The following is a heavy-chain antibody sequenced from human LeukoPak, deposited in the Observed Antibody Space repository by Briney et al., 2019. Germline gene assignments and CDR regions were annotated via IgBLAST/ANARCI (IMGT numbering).Heavy chain of an antibody. J-gene: IGHJ2*01. CDR3: ARDYDFGDWYFDL. Sequence: GGSLRLSCTASGFTFGDYAMSWVRQAPGKGLEWVSAISGSGGSTYYADSVKGRFTISRDNSKNTLYLQMNSLRAEDTAVYYCARDYDFGDWYFDLWGRGTLVTVSS. D-gene: IGHD3-3*01. CDR1: GFTFGDYA. CDR2: ISGSGGST. V-gene: IGHV3-23*01.